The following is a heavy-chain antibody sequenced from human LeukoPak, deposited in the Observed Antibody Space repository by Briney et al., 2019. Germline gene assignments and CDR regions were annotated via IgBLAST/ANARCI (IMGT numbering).Heavy chain of an antibody. CDR2: ISWNSGSI. Sequence: GRSLRLSCATSGFSFNDYAMHWVRQAPGKGLEWVSGISWNSGSIGYADSVKGRFTISRDNAKNSLYLQMNSLRAEDTALYYCAKDIYGSGRGAFDIWGQGTMVTVSS. CDR1: GFSFNDYA. D-gene: IGHD3-10*01. CDR3: AKDIYGSGRGAFDI. V-gene: IGHV3-9*01. J-gene: IGHJ3*02.